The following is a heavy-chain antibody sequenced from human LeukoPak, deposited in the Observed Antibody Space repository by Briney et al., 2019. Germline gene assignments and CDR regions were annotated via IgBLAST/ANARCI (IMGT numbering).Heavy chain of an antibody. Sequence: SETPSLTCTVSGGSISSYYWSWIRQPPGKGLEWIGYIYYSGSTNYNPSLKSRVTISVDTSKNQFSLKLSSVTAADTAVYYCARDRNNVGPFDYWGQGTLVTVSS. CDR3: ARDRNNVGPFDY. CDR2: IYYSGST. V-gene: IGHV4-59*12. D-gene: IGHD1-14*01. J-gene: IGHJ4*02. CDR1: GGSISSYY.